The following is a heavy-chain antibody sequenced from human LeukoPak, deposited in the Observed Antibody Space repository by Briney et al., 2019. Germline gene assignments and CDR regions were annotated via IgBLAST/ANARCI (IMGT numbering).Heavy chain of an antibody. J-gene: IGHJ6*03. CDR3: ARDTAYYYYYYMDV. V-gene: IGHV4-39*07. CDR2: IYYSGST. Sequence: SETLSLTCTVSGGSISSSSYYWGWIRQPPGKGLEWIGSIYYSGSTYYNPSLKSRVTISVDTSKNQFSLKLSSVTAADTAVYYCARDTAYYYYYYMDVWGKGTTVTISS. CDR1: GGSISSSSYY. D-gene: IGHD5-18*01.